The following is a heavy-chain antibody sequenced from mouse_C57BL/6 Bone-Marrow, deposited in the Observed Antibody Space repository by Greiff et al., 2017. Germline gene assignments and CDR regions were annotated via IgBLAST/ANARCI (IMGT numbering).Heavy chain of an antibody. V-gene: IGHV1-26*01. CDR2: INPNNGGT. CDR1: GYTFTDYY. J-gene: IGHJ3*01. CDR3: ARGGQQGFAY. Sequence: EVQLQQSGPELVKPGASVKISCKASGYTFTDYYMNWVKQSHGKSLEWIGDINPNNGGTSYNQKFKGKATLTVDKSSSTAYMELRSLTSEDSAVYYCARGGQQGFAYWGQGTLVTVSA.